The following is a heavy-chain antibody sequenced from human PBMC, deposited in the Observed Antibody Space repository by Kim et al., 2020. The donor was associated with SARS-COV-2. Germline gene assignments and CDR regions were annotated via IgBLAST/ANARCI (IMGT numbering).Heavy chain of an antibody. Sequence: GGSLRLSCVASGFTFDIYAMSWVRQAPGKGLEWVSVMSGGGVNKFYADSVRGRFTISRDNSKNTLYLQMNNLRDEDTALYYCAKMVIMGDYKYFYYYAIDVWAHGTTVTVSS. CDR3: AKMVIMGDYKYFYYYAIDV. J-gene: IGHJ6*02. CDR2: MSGGGVNK. D-gene: IGHD4-17*01. CDR1: GFTFDIYA. V-gene: IGHV3-23*01.